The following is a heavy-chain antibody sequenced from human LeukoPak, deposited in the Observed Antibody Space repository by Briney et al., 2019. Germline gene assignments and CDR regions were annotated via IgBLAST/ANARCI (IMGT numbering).Heavy chain of an antibody. CDR3: ARQTGSGLFILP. D-gene: IGHD3/OR15-3a*01. J-gene: IGHJ4*02. CDR1: GGSFSGSY. V-gene: IGHV4-34*01. CDR2: INHSGST. Sequence: KPSETLSLTCAVYGGSFSGSYWSWIRQPPGKGLEWIGEINHSGSTNYNPSLKSRVTISVDTSKNQFSLKLSSVTAADTAVYYCARQTGSGLFILPGGQGTLVTVSS.